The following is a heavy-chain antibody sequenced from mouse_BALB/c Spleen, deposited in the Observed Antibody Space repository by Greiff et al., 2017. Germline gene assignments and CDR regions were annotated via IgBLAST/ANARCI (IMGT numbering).Heavy chain of an antibody. CDR2: INPSNGRT. J-gene: IGHJ4*01. CDR3: ARGGGGSSYDYAMDY. D-gene: IGHD1-1*01. Sequence: QVQLQQPGAELVKPGASVKLSCKASGYTFTSYWMHWVKQRPGQGLEWIGEINPSNGRTNYNEKFKSKATLTVDKSSSTAYMQLSSLTSEDSAVYYCARGGGGSSYDYAMDYWGQGTSVTGSS. V-gene: IGHV1S81*02. CDR1: GYTFTSYW.